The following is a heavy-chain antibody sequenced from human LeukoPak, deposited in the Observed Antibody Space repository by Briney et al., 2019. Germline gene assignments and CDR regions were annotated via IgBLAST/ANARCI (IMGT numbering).Heavy chain of an antibody. D-gene: IGHD5-18*01. J-gene: IGHJ4*02. CDR3: ARGDTAMATGFDY. V-gene: IGHV4-34*01. Sequence: SETPSLTCAVYGGSFSGYYWSWIRQPPGKGLEWIGEINHSGSTNYNPSLKSRVTISVDRSKNQFSLKLSSVTAADTAVYYCARGDTAMATGFDYWGQGTLVTVSS. CDR2: INHSGST. CDR1: GGSFSGYY.